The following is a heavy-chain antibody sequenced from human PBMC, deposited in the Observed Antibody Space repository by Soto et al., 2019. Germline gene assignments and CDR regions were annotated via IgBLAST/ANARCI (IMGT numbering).Heavy chain of an antibody. Sequence: GASVKVSCKASGYTFTGYYMHWVRQAPGQGLEWMGWISAYNGNTNYAQKLQGRVTMTTDTSTSTAYMELRSLRSDDTAVYYCARGEYYYYGMDVWGQGTTVTVSS. CDR2: ISAYNGNT. J-gene: IGHJ6*02. CDR1: GYTFTGYY. CDR3: ARGEYYYYGMDV. V-gene: IGHV1-18*04.